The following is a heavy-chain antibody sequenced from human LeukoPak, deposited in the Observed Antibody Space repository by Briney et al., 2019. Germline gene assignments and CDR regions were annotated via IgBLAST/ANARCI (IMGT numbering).Heavy chain of an antibody. J-gene: IGHJ6*02. CDR1: GYTFTGYY. Sequence: ASVKVSCKASGYTFTGYYMHWVRQAPGQGLEWMGWINTNTGNPTYAQGFTGRFVFSLDTSVSTAYLQISSLKAEDTAVYYCARAPRQLTIYGMDVWGQGTTVTVSS. CDR2: INTNTGNP. D-gene: IGHD6-13*01. CDR3: ARAPRQLTIYGMDV. V-gene: IGHV7-4-1*02.